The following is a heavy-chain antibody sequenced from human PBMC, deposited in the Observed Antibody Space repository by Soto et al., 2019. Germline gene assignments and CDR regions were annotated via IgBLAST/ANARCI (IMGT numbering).Heavy chain of an antibody. CDR3: AKDRSIAVAGTLFDP. CDR2: ISWNSGSI. D-gene: IGHD6-19*01. V-gene: IGHV3-9*01. J-gene: IGHJ5*02. CDR1: GFTFDDYA. Sequence: EVQLVESGGGLVQPGRSLRLSCAASGFTFDDYAMHWVRQAPGKGLEWVSGISWNSGSIGYADSVKGRFTISRDNAKNSLYLQMNRLRAEDTALYYCAKDRSIAVAGTLFDPWGQGTLVTVSS.